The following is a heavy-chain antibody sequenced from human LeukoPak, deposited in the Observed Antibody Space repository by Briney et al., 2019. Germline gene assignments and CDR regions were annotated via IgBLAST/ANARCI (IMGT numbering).Heavy chain of an antibody. Sequence: SVKVSCKASGGTFSSYAISWVRQAPGQGLEWMGRIIPILGIANYAQKFQGRVTITADESTSTAYMELSSLRSEDTAVYYCATGDGDQETCYFDYWGQGTLVTVSS. D-gene: IGHD4-17*01. CDR3: ATGDGDQETCYFDY. V-gene: IGHV1-69*04. J-gene: IGHJ4*02. CDR1: GGTFSSYA. CDR2: IIPILGIA.